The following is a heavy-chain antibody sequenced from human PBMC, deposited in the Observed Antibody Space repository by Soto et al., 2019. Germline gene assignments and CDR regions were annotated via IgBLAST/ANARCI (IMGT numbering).Heavy chain of an antibody. V-gene: IGHV1-2*02. CDR2: INPNCGAT. CDR1: GGTFSSSA. Sequence: ASAKVSCKSSGGTFSSSAIIRVRQATGQGLEWLGGINPNCGATNYAQKFQGRATMTRDTSISTAYMELSRLRSDDTAVYYCPREGEYYFDYWGQGTLVTVSS. CDR3: PREGEYYFDY. D-gene: IGHD3-16*01. J-gene: IGHJ4*02.